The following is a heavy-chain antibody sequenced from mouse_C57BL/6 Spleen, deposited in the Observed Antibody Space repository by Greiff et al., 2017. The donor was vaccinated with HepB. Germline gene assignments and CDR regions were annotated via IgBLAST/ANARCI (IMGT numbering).Heavy chain of an antibody. V-gene: IGHV2-2*02. Sequence: VKVVESGPGLVQPSQSLSITCTVSGFSLTSYGVHWVRQSPGKGLEWLGVIWSGGGTDYNAAFISSMSISKDNSKSQVFFKMNSLQANDTAIYYCATYTTVVATGAMDYWGQGTSVTVSS. CDR3: ATYTTVVATGAMDY. J-gene: IGHJ4*01. CDR1: GFSLTSYG. D-gene: IGHD1-1*01. CDR2: IWSGGGT.